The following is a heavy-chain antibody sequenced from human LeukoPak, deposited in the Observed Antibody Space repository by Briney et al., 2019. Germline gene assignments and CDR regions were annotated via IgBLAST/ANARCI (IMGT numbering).Heavy chain of an antibody. CDR1: GXSISSSSYY. CDR2: MYYSGST. D-gene: IGHD6-19*01. Sequence: SETLSLTCTVSGXSISSSSYYWGLIRQPPGRGLEWIGSMYYSGSTYYNPSLKSRVTISGDTSKNQFSLKLSSVTAADTAVYYCARGSSGWYYFDYWGQGTLVTVSS. CDR3: ARGSSGWYYFDY. J-gene: IGHJ4*02. V-gene: IGHV4-39*01.